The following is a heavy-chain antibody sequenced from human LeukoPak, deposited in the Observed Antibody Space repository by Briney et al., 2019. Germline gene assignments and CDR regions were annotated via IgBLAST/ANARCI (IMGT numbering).Heavy chain of an antibody. CDR2: IYYSGST. CDR1: GGSIMVAAYS. J-gene: IGHJ6*02. V-gene: IGHV4-61*08. D-gene: IGHD6-19*01. CDR3: ASTRYSSGWYGGYGMDV. Sequence: SETLSLTCTVSGGSIMVAAYSWSWIRQPPGKGLEWIGYIYYSGSTNYNPSLKSRVTISVDTSKNQFSLKLSSVTAADTAVYYCASTRYSSGWYGGYGMDVWGQGTTVTVSS.